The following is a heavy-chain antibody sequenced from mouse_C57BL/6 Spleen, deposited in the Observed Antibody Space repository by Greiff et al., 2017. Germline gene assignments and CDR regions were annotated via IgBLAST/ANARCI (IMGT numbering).Heavy chain of an antibody. Sequence: QVQLQQSGAELARPGASVKLSCKASGYTFTSYGISWVKQRTGQGLEWIGEIYPRSGNTYYNEKFKGKDTLTADKSSGTAYMELRSRTSEDAAVYFCARSRTAQADYWGQGTTLTVSS. CDR3: ARSRTAQADY. D-gene: IGHD3-2*02. CDR1: GYTFTSYG. CDR2: IYPRSGNT. J-gene: IGHJ2*01. V-gene: IGHV1-81*01.